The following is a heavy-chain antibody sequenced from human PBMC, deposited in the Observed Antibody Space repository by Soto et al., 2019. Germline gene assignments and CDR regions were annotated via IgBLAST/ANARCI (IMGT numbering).Heavy chain of an antibody. CDR3: ASSPRGYCSSTSCRELGNYYGMDV. D-gene: IGHD2-2*01. V-gene: IGHV5-10-1*01. Sequence: GESLKISCKGSGYSFTSYWISWVRQMPGKGLEWMGRIDPSDSYTNYSPSFQGHVTISADKSISTAYLQWSSLKASDTAMYYCASSPRGYCSSTSCRELGNYYGMDVWGQGTTVTGLL. CDR1: GYSFTSYW. CDR2: IDPSDSYT. J-gene: IGHJ6*02.